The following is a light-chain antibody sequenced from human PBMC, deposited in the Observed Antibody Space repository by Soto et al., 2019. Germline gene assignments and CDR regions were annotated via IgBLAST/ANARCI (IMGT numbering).Light chain of an antibody. CDR2: EVS. CDR1: SSDVGGYNY. V-gene: IGLV2-8*01. CDR3: TSYAGSNNFFYV. J-gene: IGLJ1*01. Sequence: QSALTQPPSASGSPGQSVTISCTGTSSDVGGYNYVSWYQQHPGKAPKLMIYEVSKRPSGVPDRFSGSKSGNTASPTVSGLQGEDEADYYFTSYAGSNNFFYVFGAGTKLTVL.